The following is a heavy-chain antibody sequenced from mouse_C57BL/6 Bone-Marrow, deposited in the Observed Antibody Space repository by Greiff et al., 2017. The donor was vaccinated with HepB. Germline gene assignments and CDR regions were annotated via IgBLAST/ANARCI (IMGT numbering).Heavy chain of an antibody. CDR3: VRQAITTVVAEYYFDY. V-gene: IGHV10-1*01. D-gene: IGHD1-1*01. Sequence: EVKLQESGGELVQPKGSLKLSCAASGFSFNTYAMNWVRQAPGKGLEWVARIRSKSNNYATYYADSVKDRFTISRDDSESMLYLQMNNLKTEDTAMYYCVRQAITTVVAEYYFDYWGQGTTLTVSS. CDR2: IRSKSNNYAT. J-gene: IGHJ2*01. CDR1: GFSFNTYA.